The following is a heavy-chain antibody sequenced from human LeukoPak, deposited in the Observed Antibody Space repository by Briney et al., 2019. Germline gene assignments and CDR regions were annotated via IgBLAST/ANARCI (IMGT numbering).Heavy chain of an antibody. CDR2: IYYSGTS. D-gene: IGHD2-8*01. V-gene: IGHV4-61*01. CDR3: ARINGIHDAFDI. CDR1: GGSVSSGSYY. Sequence: SETLSLTCTVSGGSVSSGSYYWSWIRQLPGKGLEWIGYIYYSGTSKYKASLTSRVTISVDTSKNQFSLKLNSVTAADTAVYYCARINGIHDAFDIWGQGTMVTVSS. J-gene: IGHJ3*02.